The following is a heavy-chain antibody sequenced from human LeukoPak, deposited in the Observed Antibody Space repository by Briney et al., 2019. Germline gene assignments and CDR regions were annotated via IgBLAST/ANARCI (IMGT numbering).Heavy chain of an antibody. D-gene: IGHD3-10*01. CDR1: GGTFSSYA. Sequence: SVKVSCKASGGTFSSYAISWVRQAPGQGLEWMGRIIPILGIANYAQKFQGRVTITADKSTSTAYMELSSLRSEDTAVYYCAREVSFTMVRGPFDYWGQGTLVTVSS. V-gene: IGHV1-69*04. CDR2: IIPILGIA. CDR3: AREVSFTMVRGPFDY. J-gene: IGHJ4*02.